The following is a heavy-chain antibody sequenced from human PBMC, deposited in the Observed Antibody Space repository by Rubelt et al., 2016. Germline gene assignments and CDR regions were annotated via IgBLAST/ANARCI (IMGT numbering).Heavy chain of an antibody. CDR3: ARDSSNLAARLPNFDY. CDR2: INPSGGST. J-gene: IGHJ4*02. V-gene: IGHV1-46*01. D-gene: IGHD6-6*01. Sequence: GYIFTSYSMHWVRQAPGQGLEWMGIINPSGGSTTYAQKIQGRVSMTRDKSTSTVYMELSSLRYEDTALYYCARDSSNLAARLPNFDYWGQGTLVSVSS. CDR1: GYIFTSYS.